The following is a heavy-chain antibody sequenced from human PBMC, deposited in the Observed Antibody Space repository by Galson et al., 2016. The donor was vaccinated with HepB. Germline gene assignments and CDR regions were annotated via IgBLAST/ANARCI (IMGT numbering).Heavy chain of an antibody. CDR1: GYTFTTSW. CDR2: IYPGDSDT. V-gene: IGHV5-51*01. Sequence: SGAEVKKPGASLKILCTASGYTFTTSWITWVRQTHGKGLEWMGIIYPGDSDTSYSPSFQGQATTSADESLNTSHLQWSTLKASDTAMYYCARHGCRNGDYYCVMGAEFNYWGQGTLVSVSS. CDR3: ARHGCRNGDYYCVMGAEFNY. D-gene: IGHD3-22*01. J-gene: IGHJ4*02.